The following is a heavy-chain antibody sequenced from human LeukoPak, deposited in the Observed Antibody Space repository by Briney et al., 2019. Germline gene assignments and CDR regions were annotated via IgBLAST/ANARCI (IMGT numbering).Heavy chain of an antibody. CDR3: ARVTSSSWYLLDY. J-gene: IGHJ4*02. Sequence: PSDTLSLTCTVSGASISTYYWSWIRQPPGKGLEWIGYIYYNGSTNYNPSLKSRVTISVDTSKNQFSLKLSSVTAADTAVYYCARVTSSSWYLLDYWGQGTLVTVSS. V-gene: IGHV4-59*12. CDR1: GASISTYY. CDR2: IYYNGST. D-gene: IGHD6-13*01.